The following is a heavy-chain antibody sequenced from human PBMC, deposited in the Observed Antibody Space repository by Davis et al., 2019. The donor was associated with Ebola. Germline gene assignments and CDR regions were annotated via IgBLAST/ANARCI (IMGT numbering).Heavy chain of an antibody. CDR1: GYTFTSYY. D-gene: IGHD3-10*01. Sequence: ASVKVSCKASGYTFTSYYMHWVRQAPGQGLEWMGIINPSGGSTSYAQKFQGRVTMTTDTSTSTAYMELRSLRSDDTAVYYCARATAMVRGVIITPGYFDYWGQGTLVTVSS. CDR2: INPSGGST. J-gene: IGHJ4*02. CDR3: ARATAMVRGVIITPGYFDY. V-gene: IGHV1-46*01.